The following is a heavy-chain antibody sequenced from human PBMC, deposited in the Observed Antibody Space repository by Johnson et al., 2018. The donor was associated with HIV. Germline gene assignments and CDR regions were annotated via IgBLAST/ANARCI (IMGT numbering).Heavy chain of an antibody. CDR1: GFTFDDYA. CDR2: LSWNGGTI. V-gene: IGHV3-9*01. J-gene: IGHJ3*02. Sequence: VQLVESGGGLIQPGTSLRLSCAASGFTFDDYAMHWVRQIPGKGLGWISGLSWNGGTIGYADSVKGRFTIPRDNAKSSLYLQMDSLRPEDTAFYFCARDQLGSKIEFSFYAFDMWGQGTLVTVSS. D-gene: IGHD2-15*01. CDR3: ARDQLGSKIEFSFYAFDM.